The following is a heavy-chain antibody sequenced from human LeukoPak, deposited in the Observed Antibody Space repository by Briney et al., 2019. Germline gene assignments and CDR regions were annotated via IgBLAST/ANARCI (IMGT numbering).Heavy chain of an antibody. D-gene: IGHD3-10*01. CDR3: ARDVIGSSAD. Sequence: GGSLRLSCAASGFTFSTYWMSCVRQAPGKGLEWVAHIKEDGTEKYYVDSVKGRLTISRDNAKNSLYLQMNSLRAEDTAVYYCARDVIGSSADWGQGTLVTVSS. J-gene: IGHJ4*02. CDR1: GFTFSTYW. V-gene: IGHV3-7*05. CDR2: IKEDGTEK.